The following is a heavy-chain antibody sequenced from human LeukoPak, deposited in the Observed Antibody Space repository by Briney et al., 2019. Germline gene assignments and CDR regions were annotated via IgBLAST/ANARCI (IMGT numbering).Heavy chain of an antibody. CDR3: ARGYSYGYYDAFDI. CDR1: GFTFSSYS. Sequence: PGGSLRLSCAASGFTFSSYSMNWVRQAPGKGLEWVSYISSSSSTIYYADSVKGRFTISRDNAKNSLYLQMNSLRAEDTAVYYCARGYSYGYYDAFDIWGQGTMVTVSS. J-gene: IGHJ3*02. V-gene: IGHV3-48*01. CDR2: ISSSSSTI. D-gene: IGHD5-18*01.